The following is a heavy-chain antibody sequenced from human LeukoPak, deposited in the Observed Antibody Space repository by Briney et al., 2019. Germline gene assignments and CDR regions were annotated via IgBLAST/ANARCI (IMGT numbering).Heavy chain of an antibody. J-gene: IGHJ4*02. CDR1: GFTVSSNY. CDR3: ARLRGRYSLDFDY. V-gene: IGHV3-66*01. CDR2: IYSGGST. D-gene: IGHD1-26*01. Sequence: PGGSLRLSCAASGFTVSSNYMSWVRQAPGKGLEWVSVIYSGGSTYYADSVKGRFTISRDNSKNTLYLQMNSLRAEDTAVYYCARLRGRYSLDFDYWGQGTLVTVSS.